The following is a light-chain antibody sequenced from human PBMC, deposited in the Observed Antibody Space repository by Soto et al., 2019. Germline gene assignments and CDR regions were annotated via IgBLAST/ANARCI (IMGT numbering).Light chain of an antibody. CDR1: QSVSNY. V-gene: IGKV3-11*01. CDR2: DAS. Sequence: EIVLTQSPATLSLSPGERATLSCRASQSVSNYLAWYQKKPGQAPRLLIYDASNRATGIPARFSGTGSGTDFTPTISSLEPEDFAVYYCQPRANWPLTFGGGTKVEIK. CDR3: QPRANWPLT. J-gene: IGKJ4*01.